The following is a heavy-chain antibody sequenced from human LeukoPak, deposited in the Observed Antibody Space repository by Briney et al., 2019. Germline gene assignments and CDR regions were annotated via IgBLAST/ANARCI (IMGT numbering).Heavy chain of an antibody. CDR1: GFTFSDYY. D-gene: IGHD2-2*01. CDR2: FSSSATAT. CDR3: ARGLPATLLDY. V-gene: IGHV3-11*01. Sequence: PGVSLRHSCVASGFTFSDYYMSWVRQAPGKGLEWVSYFSSSATATYYAGSVKGRFTISRDSAKNSLYLQMNSLRVEDTAVYYCARGLPATLLDYWGQGTLVTVSS. J-gene: IGHJ4*02.